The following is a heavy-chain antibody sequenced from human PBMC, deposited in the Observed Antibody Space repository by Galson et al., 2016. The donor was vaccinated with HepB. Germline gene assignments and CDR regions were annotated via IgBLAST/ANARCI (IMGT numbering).Heavy chain of an antibody. D-gene: IGHD3-10*01. Sequence: SETLSLTCTVSGVSISSSTYYWGWIRQPPGKGLEWIGTIYYSGSTYYSPSLKSRVTISVDTSKNQFSLKLSSVTAADTAVYYCARLGSGGNKYFQHWGQGTLVTVSS. CDR3: ARLGSGGNKYFQH. CDR1: GVSISSSTYY. V-gene: IGHV4-39*01. CDR2: IYYSGST. J-gene: IGHJ1*01.